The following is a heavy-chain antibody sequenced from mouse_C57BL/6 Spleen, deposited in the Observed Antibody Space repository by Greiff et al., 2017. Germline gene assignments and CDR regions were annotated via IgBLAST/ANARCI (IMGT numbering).Heavy chain of an antibody. D-gene: IGHD3-2*02. CDR2: IDPSDGYT. CDR1: GYTFTSYW. Sequence: QVQLQQPGAELVMPGASVKLSCKASGYTFTSYWMHWVKQRPGQGLEWIGKIDPSDGYTNYNQKFKGKATLTVDKSSSTAYLQLSSLTSEDSAIYYCARAGTAQATGYFGCRGQCATLTVSS. V-gene: IGHV1-69*01. CDR3: ARAGTAQATGYFGC. J-gene: IGHJ2*01.